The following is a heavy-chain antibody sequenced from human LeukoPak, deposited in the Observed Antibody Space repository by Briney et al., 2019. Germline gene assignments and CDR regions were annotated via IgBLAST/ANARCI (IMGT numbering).Heavy chain of an antibody. Sequence: PGGSLRLSCAASGFTFSSYAMSWVRQAPGKGLEWAGRSRNKADSYTTYYAASVKGRFTISRDDSKNLVYLQMNSLKAEDTAVYYCTRHFFSEWGQGTLVTVSS. V-gene: IGHV3-72*01. J-gene: IGHJ4*02. CDR2: SRNKADSYTT. CDR1: GFTFSSYA. D-gene: IGHD3-3*02. CDR3: TRHFFSE.